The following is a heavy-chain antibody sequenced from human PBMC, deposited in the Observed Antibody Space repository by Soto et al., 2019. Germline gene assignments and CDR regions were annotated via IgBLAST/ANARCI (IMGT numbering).Heavy chain of an antibody. CDR1: GFXFSSYA. Sequence: GGSLXLSCAASGFXFSSYAMGWVRQAPGKGLEWVSAITGSGGSTYYADSVKGRFTISRDNSKNTLYLQMNSLRAEDTAVYYCAKGSGVNYNYHGMDVWGQGTTVTVSS. CDR3: AKGSGVNYNYHGMDV. J-gene: IGHJ6*02. V-gene: IGHV3-23*01. CDR2: ITGSGGST. D-gene: IGHD7-27*01.